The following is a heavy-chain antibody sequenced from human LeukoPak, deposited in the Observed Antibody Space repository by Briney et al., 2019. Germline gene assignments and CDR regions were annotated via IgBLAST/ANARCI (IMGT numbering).Heavy chain of an antibody. D-gene: IGHD1-14*01. CDR2: ISGSAGAI. J-gene: IGHJ4*02. CDR3: AKAFRNAYAPRFDY. CDR1: GFTFSSYE. Sequence: PGGSLRLSCAASGFTFSSYEMNCVRQAPGKGLEWVSYISGSAGAIYYADSLKGRFTISRDNAKNSLSLQMNSLRAEDTAVYYCAKAFRNAYAPRFDYWGQGTLVTVSS. V-gene: IGHV3-48*03.